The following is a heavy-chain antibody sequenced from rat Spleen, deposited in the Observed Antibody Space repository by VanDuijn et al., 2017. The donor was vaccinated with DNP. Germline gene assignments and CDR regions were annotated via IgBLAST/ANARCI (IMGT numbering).Heavy chain of an antibody. D-gene: IGHD4-3*01. CDR3: VRWFTSGYYFDY. V-gene: IGHV5-22*01. J-gene: IGHJ2*01. CDR1: GFIFSDYY. Sequence: EVQLVESGGGLVLPGRSQKLSCAASGFIFSDYYMAWVRQAPTKALEWVAYIRYDGGTSYYGDSVKGRFTISRDNAKSTLYLQMNSLRSEDMANYYCVRWFTSGYYFDYWGQGVMVTVSS. CDR2: IRYDGGTS.